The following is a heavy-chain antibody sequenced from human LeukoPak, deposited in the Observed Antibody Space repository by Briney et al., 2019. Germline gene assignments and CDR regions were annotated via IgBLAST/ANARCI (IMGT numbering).Heavy chain of an antibody. CDR3: AKDRTKFPFDY. Sequence: PGGSLRLSCAASGFTFSSYGMHWVRQAPGKGLEWVAAISYDGSNKYYADPVKGRFTISRDNSKNTLYLQMNSLRAEDTAVYYCAKDRTKFPFDYWGQGTLVTVSS. CDR2: ISYDGSNK. V-gene: IGHV3-30*18. J-gene: IGHJ4*02. CDR1: GFTFSSYG.